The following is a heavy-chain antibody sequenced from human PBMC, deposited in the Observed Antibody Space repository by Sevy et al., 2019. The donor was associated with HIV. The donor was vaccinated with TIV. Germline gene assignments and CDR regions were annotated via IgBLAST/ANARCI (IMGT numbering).Heavy chain of an antibody. Sequence: GGSLRLSCVASGFTFSSYSMNWVRQAPGKGLEWVSYISSSSSTIYYADSVKGRFTISRDNAKNSLYLQMNSLRDEDTAVYYCARVGLTMEGRFYYFDYWGQGTLVTVSS. CDR1: GFTFSSYS. J-gene: IGHJ4*02. CDR3: ARVGLTMEGRFYYFDY. CDR2: ISSSSSTI. D-gene: IGHD3-10*01. V-gene: IGHV3-48*02.